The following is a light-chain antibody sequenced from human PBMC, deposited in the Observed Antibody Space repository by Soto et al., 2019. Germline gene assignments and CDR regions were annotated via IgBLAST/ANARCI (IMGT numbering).Light chain of an antibody. CDR1: QSVSSK. CDR3: QQYNNWPHT. J-gene: IGKJ2*01. Sequence: EIVMTQSPATLSVSPGERATLSCRASQSVSSKLAWFQQKPGQAPRLLIYFASTRATDIPARFSGSGSGTEFTLTISSLQSEDFAVYYFQQYNNWPHTFGQGTKLEIK. CDR2: FAS. V-gene: IGKV3-15*01.